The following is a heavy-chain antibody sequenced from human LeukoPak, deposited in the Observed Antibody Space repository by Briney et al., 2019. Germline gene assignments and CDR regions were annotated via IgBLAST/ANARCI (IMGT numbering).Heavy chain of an antibody. D-gene: IGHD3-10*01. V-gene: IGHV4-59*01. CDR2: IYYSGST. CDR1: GGSISSYY. J-gene: IGHJ4*02. CDR3: ASTRSYYYGSGTQYYFDY. Sequence: SSETLFLTCTVSGGSISSYYWSWIRQAPGKALEWIGYIYYSGSTNYNPSLKSRVTISVDTSKNQFSLKLSSVTAADTAVYYCASTRSYYYGSGTQYYFDYWGQGTLVTVSS.